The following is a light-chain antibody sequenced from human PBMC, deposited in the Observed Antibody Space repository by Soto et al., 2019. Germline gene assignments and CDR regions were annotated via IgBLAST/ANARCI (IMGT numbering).Light chain of an antibody. Sequence: DIQMTQSPSTLSASIGERVTITCRASQTVSNWLAWYQQKPGKAPKLLIYDVSNLESGVPSRFSGSGSGTEFSLSISSLQPDDFASYYCQQKDSYSWTFGQGTKVEMK. V-gene: IGKV1-5*01. J-gene: IGKJ1*01. CDR3: QQKDSYSWT. CDR1: QTVSNW. CDR2: DVS.